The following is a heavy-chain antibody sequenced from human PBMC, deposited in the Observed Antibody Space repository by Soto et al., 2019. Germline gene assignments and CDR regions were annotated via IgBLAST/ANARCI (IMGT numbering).Heavy chain of an antibody. CDR1: GGSFSGYY. CDR3: ARGPDCSGGSCYPYYFDY. D-gene: IGHD2-15*01. J-gene: IGHJ4*02. V-gene: IGHV4-34*01. Sequence: PSETLSLTCAVYGGSFSGYYWSWIRQPPGKGLEWIGEINHSGSTNYNPSLKSRVTISVDTSKNQFSLKLSSVTAADTAVYYCARGPDCSGGSCYPYYFDYWGQGTLVTVS. CDR2: INHSGST.